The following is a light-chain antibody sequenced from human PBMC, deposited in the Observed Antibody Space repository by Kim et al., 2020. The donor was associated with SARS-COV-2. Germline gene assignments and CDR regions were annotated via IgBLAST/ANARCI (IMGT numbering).Light chain of an antibody. Sequence: LSPGERATLSCRASQNSGSSLAWFQQKPGQAPRLLIYDASSRATGIPDRFSGSGSGTEFILTISRLEPEDFAVYYCQQYRSLPLTFGQGTKVDIK. CDR2: DAS. J-gene: IGKJ1*01. CDR3: QQYRSLPLT. V-gene: IGKV3-20*01. CDR1: QNSGSS.